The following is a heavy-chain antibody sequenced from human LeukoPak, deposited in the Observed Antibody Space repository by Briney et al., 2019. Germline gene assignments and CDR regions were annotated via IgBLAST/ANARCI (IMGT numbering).Heavy chain of an antibody. CDR2: TYHSGST. J-gene: IGHJ4*02. CDR1: GGPLSSNNW. Sequence: SETLSLTCAVSGGPLSSNNWWSWVRQSPGKGLEWIGETYHSGSTNYSPSLKSRVSISVDKSKNQFSLSLTSVTAADTAVYYCARRSGGFDYWGQGTLVTVSS. CDR3: ARRSGGFDY. V-gene: IGHV4-4*02. D-gene: IGHD6-19*01.